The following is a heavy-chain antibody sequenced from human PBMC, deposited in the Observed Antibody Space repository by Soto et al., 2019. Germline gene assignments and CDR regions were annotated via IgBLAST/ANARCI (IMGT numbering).Heavy chain of an antibody. D-gene: IGHD1-26*01. CDR1: GFTFSSYA. Sequence: GGSLRLSCAASGFTFSSYAMSWVRQAPGKGLEWVSAISGSGGSTYYADSVKGRFTISRDNSKNTLQLQMNSLRAEDTAVYYCAPHSGSFQDSLGYFDYWGQGTLVTVSS. CDR3: APHSGSFQDSLGYFDY. J-gene: IGHJ4*02. V-gene: IGHV3-23*01. CDR2: ISGSGGST.